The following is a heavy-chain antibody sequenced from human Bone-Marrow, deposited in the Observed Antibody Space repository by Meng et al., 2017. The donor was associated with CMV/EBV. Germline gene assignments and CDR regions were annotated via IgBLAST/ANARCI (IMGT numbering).Heavy chain of an antibody. Sequence: ASVKVSCKASGYTFTGYYMHWVRQAPGQGLEWMGWINPNSGGTNYAQKFQGRVTMTRDTSTSTVYMELSSLRSEDTAVYYCARGSAVRGVIVYYYGMDVWGQGTTVPVSS. CDR2: INPNSGGT. D-gene: IGHD3-10*01. J-gene: IGHJ6*02. CDR3: ARGSAVRGVIVYYYGMDV. V-gene: IGHV1-2*02. CDR1: GYTFTGYY.